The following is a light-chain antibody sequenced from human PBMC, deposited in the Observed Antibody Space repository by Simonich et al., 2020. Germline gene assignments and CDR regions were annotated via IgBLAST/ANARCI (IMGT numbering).Light chain of an antibody. CDR1: QSVLYSSNNKNY. V-gene: IGKV4-1*01. CDR3: QQYYSTPPYT. J-gene: IGKJ2*01. Sequence: DIVMTQSPDSLAVSLGERAPINCKSSQSVLYSSNNKNYLAGYQQKPGQPPKLLIYWASTRKAGVPDRFSGSGSGTDFTLTISSLQAEDVAVYYCQQYYSTPPYTFGQGTKLEIK. CDR2: WAS.